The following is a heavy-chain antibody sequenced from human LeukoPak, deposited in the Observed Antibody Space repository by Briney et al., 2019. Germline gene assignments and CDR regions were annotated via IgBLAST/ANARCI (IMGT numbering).Heavy chain of an antibody. CDR1: GYTFTSYG. CDR3: ARDQFTPAAFDY. Sequence: ASVRVSCKASGYTFTSYGISWVRQAPGQGLEWMGWISAYNGNTNYAQRLQGRVTMTTDTSTSTAYMELRSLRSDDTAVYYCARDQFTPAAFDYWGQGTLVTVSS. CDR2: ISAYNGNT. D-gene: IGHD6-13*01. J-gene: IGHJ4*02. V-gene: IGHV1-18*01.